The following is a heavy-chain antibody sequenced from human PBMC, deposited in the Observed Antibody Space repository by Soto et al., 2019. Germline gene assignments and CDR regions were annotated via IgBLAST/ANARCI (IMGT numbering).Heavy chain of an antibody. Sequence: VKVSCKASGYPLSSYGISSVRQAPGQRLEGVGWISAYNGNTNYAQKLQGRVTMTTDTSTSTAYMELRSLRSDDTAVYYCARDETSHLTTYYYDSSGYYYGSPFDYWGQGTLVTVSS. CDR1: GYPLSSYG. D-gene: IGHD3-22*01. CDR3: ARDETSHLTTYYYDSSGYYYGSPFDY. J-gene: IGHJ4*02. V-gene: IGHV1-18*01. CDR2: ISAYNGNT.